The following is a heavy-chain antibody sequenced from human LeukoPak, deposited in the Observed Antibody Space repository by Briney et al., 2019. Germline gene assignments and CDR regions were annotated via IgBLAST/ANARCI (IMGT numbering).Heavy chain of an antibody. CDR3: ARDVGATPGYFDY. V-gene: IGHV4-59*01. Sequence: SETLSLTCTVSGGSISSYYWSWIRQPPGKGLEWIGYIYYSGSTNYNPSLKSRVTISVDTSKNQFSLKLSSVTAADTAVYYCARDVGATPGYFDYWGQGTLVTVSS. CDR2: IYYSGST. J-gene: IGHJ4*02. D-gene: IGHD1-26*01. CDR1: GGSISSYY.